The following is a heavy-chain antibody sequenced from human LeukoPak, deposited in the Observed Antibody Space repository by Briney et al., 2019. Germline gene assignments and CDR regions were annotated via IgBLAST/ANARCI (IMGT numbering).Heavy chain of an antibody. CDR2: IYPGDSET. Sequence: GESLEISCKGSGYSFTTYWIGWVRQMPGKGLEWMGIIYPGDSETRYSPSFQGQVTISGDKSISTANLQWSSLKASDTAMYYCARLLGYCSTTTCYGRFDPWGQGTLVTVPS. J-gene: IGHJ5*02. D-gene: IGHD2-2*01. CDR1: GYSFTTYW. V-gene: IGHV5-51*01. CDR3: ARLLGYCSTTTCYGRFDP.